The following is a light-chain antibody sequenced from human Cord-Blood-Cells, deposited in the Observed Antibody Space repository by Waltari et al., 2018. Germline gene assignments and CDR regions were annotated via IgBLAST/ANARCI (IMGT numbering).Light chain of an antibody. J-gene: IGKJ4*01. CDR2: AAS. CDR3: RQSDSTPA. CDR1: QSISSY. Sequence: DIQMPQSPSSLSAYVGDRGTITCRPSQSISSYLNWYQQKPGKPPKLLIYAASSLQSGVPSRFSGSGAGTDFTLTISSLQPEDFATYYCRQSDSTPAFGGGTKVEIK. V-gene: IGKV1-39*01.